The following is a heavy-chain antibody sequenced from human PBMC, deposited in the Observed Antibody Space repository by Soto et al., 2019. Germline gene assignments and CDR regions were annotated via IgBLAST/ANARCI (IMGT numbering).Heavy chain of an antibody. Sequence: QAELCIRLSGSPATFSFANYCISYVRPATRKGLEWVPYIKEDGNEKSYAESLKGRCTISRDNAKKSVSLHMSSTQAEHTPVQYSGRGIDDKDSYGMDLWRQRTRVTVSS. J-gene: IGHJ6*02. V-gene: IGHV3-7*01. CDR3: GRGIDDKDSYGMDL. CDR2: IKEDGNEK. CDR1: TFSFANYC.